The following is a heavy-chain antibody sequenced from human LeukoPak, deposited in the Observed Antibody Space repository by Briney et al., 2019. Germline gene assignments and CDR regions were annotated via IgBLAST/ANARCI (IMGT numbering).Heavy chain of an antibody. CDR2: IYYSGST. J-gene: IGHJ3*02. Sequence: SETLSLTCTVSGGSISSYYWSWIRQPPGKGLEWIGYIYYSGSTNYNPSLKSRVTISEDTSKNQFSLKLSSVTAADTAAYYCARGRFGIAAATTALGIWGQGTMVTVSS. D-gene: IGHD6-13*01. V-gene: IGHV4-59*01. CDR3: ARGRFGIAAATTALGI. CDR1: GGSISSYY.